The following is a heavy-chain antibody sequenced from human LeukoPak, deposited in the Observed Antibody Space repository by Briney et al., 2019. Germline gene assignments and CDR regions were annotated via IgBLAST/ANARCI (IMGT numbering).Heavy chain of an antibody. Sequence: SQTLSLTCTVSGGSISSGGCYWSWIRQHPGKGLEWIGYIYYSGSTYYNPSLKSRVTISVDTSKNQFSLKLSSVTAADTAVYYCAGQIVATTPFDPWGQGTLVTVSS. CDR2: IYYSGST. D-gene: IGHD5-12*01. CDR1: GGSISSGGCY. J-gene: IGHJ5*02. CDR3: AGQIVATTPFDP. V-gene: IGHV4-31*03.